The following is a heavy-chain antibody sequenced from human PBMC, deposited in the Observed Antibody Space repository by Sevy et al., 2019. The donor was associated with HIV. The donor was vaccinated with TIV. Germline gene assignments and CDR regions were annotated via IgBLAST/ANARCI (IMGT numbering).Heavy chain of an antibody. CDR3: STDPIIVLLVTDGMDV. D-gene: IGHD2-8*02. CDR2: IKSKSDGGTT. Sequence: GGSLRLSCAASGFTFYYAWMSWVRQAPGRGLEWVGRIKSKSDGGTTDYAAPVKGRFTISRDDSKNRLYLEMNSLKTEGTAVYYCSTDPIIVLLVTDGMDVWGQGTTVTVSS. V-gene: IGHV3-15*01. CDR1: GFTFYYAW. J-gene: IGHJ6*02.